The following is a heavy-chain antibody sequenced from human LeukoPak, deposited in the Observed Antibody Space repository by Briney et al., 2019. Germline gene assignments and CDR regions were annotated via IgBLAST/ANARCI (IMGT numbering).Heavy chain of an antibody. J-gene: IGHJ3*02. D-gene: IGHD3-22*01. CDR3: VRETATYYYDSRGYYRQIEVFDI. CDR1: GDSVRSDSHY. Sequence: NLWETLSLTCSVSGDSVRSDSHYWSWIRQPPGKGLEWIGNVYYSGRTAYNPSLKSRVTISVDISKNQFSLQLNSVTAADTAVYYCVRETATYYYDSRGYYRQIEVFDIWGQGTPVIVSS. CDR2: VYYSGRT. V-gene: IGHV4-61*01.